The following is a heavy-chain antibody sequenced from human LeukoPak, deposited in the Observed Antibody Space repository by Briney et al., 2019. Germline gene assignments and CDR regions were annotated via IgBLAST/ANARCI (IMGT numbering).Heavy chain of an antibody. CDR3: TRDQTPYY. CDR1: GFTFSGYS. Sequence: GGSLRLSCAASGFTFSGYSMNWVRQAPGKGLEWVGFIRSKAYGGTTEYAASVKGRFTISRDDSKSIAYLQMNSLKTEDTAVYYCTRDQTPYYWGQGTLVTVSS. CDR2: IRSKAYGGTT. J-gene: IGHJ4*02. V-gene: IGHV3-49*04.